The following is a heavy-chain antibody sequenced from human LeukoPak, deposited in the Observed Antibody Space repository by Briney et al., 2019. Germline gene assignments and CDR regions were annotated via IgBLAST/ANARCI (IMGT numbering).Heavy chain of an antibody. J-gene: IGHJ4*02. CDR1: GFPFSSYG. CDR2: ISHDGTNK. D-gene: IGHD5-24*01. Sequence: GGSLRLSCAASGFPFSSYGMHWVRQAPGKGLEWVAVISHDGTNKYYADSVKGRFTISRDNSKNTLYLQMNSLRAEDTAVYYCAKGEMATYIYWGQGTLVTVSS. V-gene: IGHV3-30*18. CDR3: AKGEMATYIY.